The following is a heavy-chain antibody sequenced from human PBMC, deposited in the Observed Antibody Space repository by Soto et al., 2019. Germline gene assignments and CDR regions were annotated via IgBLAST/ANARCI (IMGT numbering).Heavy chain of an antibody. CDR2: INHSGST. CDR1: GGSFSGYY. V-gene: IGHV4-34*01. D-gene: IGHD6-6*01. J-gene: IGHJ4*02. CDR3: ARASITPRLFLYPFAY. Sequence: ETLSLTCAVYGGSFSGYYWSWIRQPPGKGLEWIGEINHSGSTNYNPSLKSRVTISVDTSKNQFSLKLSSVTAADTAVYYCARASITPRLFLYPFAYWGQGTLVTVSS.